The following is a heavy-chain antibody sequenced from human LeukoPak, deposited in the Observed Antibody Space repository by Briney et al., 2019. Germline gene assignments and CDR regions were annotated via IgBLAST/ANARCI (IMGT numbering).Heavy chain of an antibody. D-gene: IGHD6-13*01. CDR2: ISSSSSYI. CDR3: ARDRVFVDY. V-gene: IGHV3-21*01. Sequence: GGSLRLSCAASGFTFSSYTMNWVRQAPGKGLEWVSSISSSSSYIYYTDSVKGRFTISRDNAKNSLYLQMNSLRAEDTAVYYCARDRVFVDYWGQGTLVTVSS. J-gene: IGHJ4*02. CDR1: GFTFSSYT.